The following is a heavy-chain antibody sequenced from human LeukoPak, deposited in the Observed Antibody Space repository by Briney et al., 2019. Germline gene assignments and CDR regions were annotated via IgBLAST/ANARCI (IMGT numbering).Heavy chain of an antibody. V-gene: IGHV4-30-4*01. D-gene: IGHD6-19*01. J-gene: IGHJ2*01. Sequence: SETLSLTCTVSGGSISSGDYYWSWIRQPPGKGLEWIGYIYYSGSTYYNPSLKSRVTISVDTSKNQFSLKLSSVTAADTAVYYCASRYSSGWYPNPGYFDLWGRGTLVTVSS. CDR1: GGSISSGDYY. CDR3: ASRYSSGWYPNPGYFDL. CDR2: IYYSGST.